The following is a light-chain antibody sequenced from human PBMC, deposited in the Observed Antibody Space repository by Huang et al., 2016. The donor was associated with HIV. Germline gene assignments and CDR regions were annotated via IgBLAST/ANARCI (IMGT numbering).Light chain of an antibody. Sequence: EIVLTQSPATLSLSPGERATLSCRASQRISTHLAWYQQRPGQAPRLRIYDGFNRATGIPARFRGSGSGTDLTLTISSLEPEDFAVYYCQQRSNWPPHFGGGTKVEIK. CDR2: DGF. CDR1: QRISTH. CDR3: QQRSNWPPH. V-gene: IGKV3-11*01. J-gene: IGKJ4*01.